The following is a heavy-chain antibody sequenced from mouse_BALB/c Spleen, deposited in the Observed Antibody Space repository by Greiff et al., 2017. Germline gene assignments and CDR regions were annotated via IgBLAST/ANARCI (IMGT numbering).Heavy chain of an antibody. D-gene: IGHD4-1*01. V-gene: IGHV5-6*01. Sequence: EVQVVESGGDLVKPGGSLKLSCAASGFTFSSYGMSWVRQTPDKRLEWVATISSGGSYTYYPDSVKGRFTISRDNAKNTLYLQMSSLKSEDTAMYYCARQKLAHFDYWGQGTTLTVSS. CDR2: ISSGGSYT. CDR1: GFTFSSYG. CDR3: ARQKLAHFDY. J-gene: IGHJ2*01.